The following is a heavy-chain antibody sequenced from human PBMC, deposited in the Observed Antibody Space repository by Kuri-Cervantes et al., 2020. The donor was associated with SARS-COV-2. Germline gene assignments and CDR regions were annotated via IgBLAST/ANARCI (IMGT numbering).Heavy chain of an antibody. CDR3: AHRGLRYFDWLLPFDY. CDR2: IYWNDDK. Sequence: SGPTLVKPIQTLTLTCTFSGFSLSTSGVGVGWIRQPPGKALEWLALIYWNDDKRYSPSLKSRLTITKDTSKNQVVLTMTNMDPVDTATYYCAHRGLRYFDWLLPFDYWGQGTLVTVSS. D-gene: IGHD3-9*01. V-gene: IGHV2-5*01. J-gene: IGHJ4*02. CDR1: GFSLSTSGVG.